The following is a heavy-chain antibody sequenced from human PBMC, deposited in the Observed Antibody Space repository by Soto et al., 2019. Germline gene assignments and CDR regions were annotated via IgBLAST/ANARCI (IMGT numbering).Heavy chain of an antibody. CDR3: ARDQSDDFWSGYNWFDP. J-gene: IGHJ5*02. Sequence: GGSLRLSCAASGFTFSSYSMNWVRQAPGKGLEWVSYISSSSSTIYYADSVKGRFTISRDNAKNSLYLQMNSLRAEDTAVYYCARDQSDDFWSGYNWFDPWGQGTLVTVSS. CDR2: ISSSSSTI. CDR1: GFTFSSYS. V-gene: IGHV3-48*01. D-gene: IGHD3-3*01.